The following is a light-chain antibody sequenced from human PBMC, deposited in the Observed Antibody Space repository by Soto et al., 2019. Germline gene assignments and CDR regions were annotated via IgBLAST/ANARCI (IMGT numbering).Light chain of an antibody. J-gene: IGKJ5*01. CDR1: QSLVHSDGIAY. CDR3: MQGTHWPIT. Sequence: DVVTTQSPLSLPVTPGEPASISCRSSQSLVHSDGIAYFSWFQQRPGRSPRRLIYKVSNRDSGVPARFSGSGSGTDFALKISRVEAEDVGVYYCMQGTHWPITFGQGTRLEIK. CDR2: KVS. V-gene: IGKV2-30*02.